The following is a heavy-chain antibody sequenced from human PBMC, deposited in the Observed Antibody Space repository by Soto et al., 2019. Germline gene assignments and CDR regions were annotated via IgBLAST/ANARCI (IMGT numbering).Heavy chain of an antibody. CDR1: GFTFSSYG. J-gene: IGHJ4*02. D-gene: IGHD5-18*01. CDR2: IWYDGSNK. V-gene: IGHV3-33*01. Sequence: QVQLVESGGGVVQPGRSLRLSCAASGFTFSSYGMHWVRQAPGKGLEWVAAIWYDGSNKYYADSVKGRFTISRDNSKNTLYLQMNSLRAEDTAVYYCARDQGRGYSYGFDYWGQGTLVTVSS. CDR3: ARDQGRGYSYGFDY.